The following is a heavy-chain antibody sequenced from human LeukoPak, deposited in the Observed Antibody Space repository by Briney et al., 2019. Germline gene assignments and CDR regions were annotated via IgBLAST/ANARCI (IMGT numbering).Heavy chain of an antibody. D-gene: IGHD3-3*01. CDR3: ARADFWSGYYYVMDV. CDR2: IYHSGST. V-gene: IGHV4-30-2*01. Sequence: SQTLSLTCAVSGGSISSGGYSWSWIRQPPGKGLEWFAYIYHSGSTYYNPSLKSLVTITVDGSKNQFSLKLSSVAAADTAVYYCARADFWSGYYYVMDVWGQGTTVTVSS. CDR1: GGSISSGGYS. J-gene: IGHJ6*02.